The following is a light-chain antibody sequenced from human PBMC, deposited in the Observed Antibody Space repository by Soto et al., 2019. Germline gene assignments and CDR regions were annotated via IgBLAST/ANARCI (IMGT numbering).Light chain of an antibody. J-gene: IGKJ5*01. CDR3: QQRSNWSPIT. Sequence: ENVFRQSPATLSLSPGERATLSCRASQSVSSYLAWYQQKPGQAPRLLIYDASNRATGIPARFSGSGSGTDFTLTISSLEPEDFAVYYCQQRSNWSPITFGQGTRLEI. CDR1: QSVSSY. V-gene: IGKV3-11*01. CDR2: DAS.